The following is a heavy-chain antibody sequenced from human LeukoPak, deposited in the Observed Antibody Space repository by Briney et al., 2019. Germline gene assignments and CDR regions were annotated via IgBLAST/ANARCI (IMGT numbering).Heavy chain of an antibody. CDR2: INSDGSST. D-gene: IGHD3-9*01. CDR1: GFTFSSYW. J-gene: IGHJ4*02. CDR3: ARTYYDILTGYNPYFDY. V-gene: IGHV3-74*01. Sequence: GGSLRLACAASGFTFSSYWMHWVRQAPGKGLVWVSRINSDGSSTSYADSVKGRFTISRDNAKNSLYLQMNSLRAEDTAVYYCARTYYDILTGYNPYFDYWGQGILVTVSS.